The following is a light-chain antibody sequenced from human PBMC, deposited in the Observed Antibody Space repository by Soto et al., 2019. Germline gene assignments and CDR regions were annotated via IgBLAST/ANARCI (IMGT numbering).Light chain of an antibody. V-gene: IGKV3-15*01. CDR3: QQYATSPALT. Sequence: EVVLTQSPATLSVSPGDRATLSCRASQSVSRNLAWYQQKPGQAPRLLIYGASTRATGVPARFSGSGSATEFTLTISRLEPEDFAVYYCQQYATSPALTFGGGTKVEIK. CDR1: QSVSRN. J-gene: IGKJ4*01. CDR2: GAS.